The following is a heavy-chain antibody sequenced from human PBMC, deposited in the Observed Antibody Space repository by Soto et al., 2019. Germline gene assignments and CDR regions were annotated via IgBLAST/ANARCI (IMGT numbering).Heavy chain of an antibody. J-gene: IGHJ6*02. CDR1: GGSISSSTYY. V-gene: IGHV4-39*01. CDR2: FYYSGST. CDR3: ARVDYDFWSGSSPSNYGMDV. Sequence: SETLSLTCTVSGGSISSSTYYWGWIRQPPGKGLEWIGSFYYSGSTDYNPSLKSRVTISVDTSKNQFSLNLSSVTAADTAVYYCARVDYDFWSGSSPSNYGMDVWGQGTTVTVSS. D-gene: IGHD3-3*01.